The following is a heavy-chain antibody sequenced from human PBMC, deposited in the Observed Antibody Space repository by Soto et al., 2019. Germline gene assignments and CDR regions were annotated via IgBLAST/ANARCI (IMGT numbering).Heavy chain of an antibody. CDR3: AKALIAAAGTGSYFDY. V-gene: IGHV3-30*18. CDR2: ISYDGSNK. Sequence: PGGSLRVSCAASGFTFSSYGMYWVRQAPCKGLEWVAVISYDGSNKYYADSVKGRFTISRDNSKNTLYLQMNSLRAEDTAVYYCAKALIAAAGTGSYFDYWGQGT. CDR1: GFTFSSYG. D-gene: IGHD6-13*01. J-gene: IGHJ4*02.